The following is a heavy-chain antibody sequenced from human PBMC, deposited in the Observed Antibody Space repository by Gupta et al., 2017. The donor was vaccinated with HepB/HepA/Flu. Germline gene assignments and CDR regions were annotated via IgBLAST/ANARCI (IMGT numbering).Heavy chain of an antibody. CDR3: ARQPAVLYWYFDL. CDR1: GFTFSSYW. J-gene: IGHJ2*01. Sequence: EVQLVESGGGLVQPGGSLRLSCAASGFTFSSYWMSWVRQAPGKGLEWVANIKQDGSEKYYVDSVKGRFTISRDNAKNSLYLQMNSLRAEDTAVHYCARQPAVLYWYFDLWGRGTLVTVSS. D-gene: IGHD6-19*01. V-gene: IGHV3-7*01. CDR2: IKQDGSEK.